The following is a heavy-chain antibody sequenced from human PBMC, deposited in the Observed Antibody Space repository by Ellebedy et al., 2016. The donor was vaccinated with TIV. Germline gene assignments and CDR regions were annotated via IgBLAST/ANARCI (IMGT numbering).Heavy chain of an antibody. CDR3: VGTDNGNANFDY. V-gene: IGHV4-59*08. CDR2: VYHSGDT. Sequence: MPSETLSLTCSVSGGSISRYYWTWIRQPPGKGLEWIGYVYHSGDTNYNPSLKSRVTMSVDTSKNQFSLNLSSVTAADTAFYFCVGTDNGNANFDYWGQGTLVTVSS. J-gene: IGHJ4*02. CDR1: GGSISRYY. D-gene: IGHD1-26*01.